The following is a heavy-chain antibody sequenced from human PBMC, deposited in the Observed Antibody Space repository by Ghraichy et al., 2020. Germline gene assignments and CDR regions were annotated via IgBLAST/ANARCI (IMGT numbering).Heavy chain of an antibody. CDR1: GGSIRDYY. J-gene: IGHJ4*02. CDR2: MYYDGRS. D-gene: IGHD1-14*01. CDR3: ATITPGGASFYY. Sequence: SETLSLTCIVSGGSIRDYYWSWLRQSPGKGLEWIGYMYYDGRSNYNPSMRSRVTMSIDTSKNQLSLRLTSVTTADTAVYYCATITPGGASFYYWGQGSLVTVSS. V-gene: IGHV4-59*01.